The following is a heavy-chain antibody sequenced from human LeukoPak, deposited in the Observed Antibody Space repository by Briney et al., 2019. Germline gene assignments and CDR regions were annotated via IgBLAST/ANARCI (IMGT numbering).Heavy chain of an antibody. D-gene: IGHD5-12*01. V-gene: IGHV3-7*01. Sequence: PGGSLRLSCAASGFTFSSYWMSWVRQAPGKVLEWVANIKQDGSEKYYVDSVKGRFTISRDNAKNSLYLQMNSLRAEDTAVYSCARDRRGYSGYGSRWGQGTLVIVSS. CDR3: ARDRRGYSGYGSR. CDR2: IKQDGSEK. CDR1: GFTFSSYW. J-gene: IGHJ4*02.